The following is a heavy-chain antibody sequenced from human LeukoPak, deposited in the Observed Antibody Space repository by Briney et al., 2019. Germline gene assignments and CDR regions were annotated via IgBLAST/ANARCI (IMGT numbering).Heavy chain of an antibody. V-gene: IGHV4-59*01. D-gene: IGHD3-22*01. CDR1: GGSISSYY. Sequence: SETLSLTCTVSGGSISSYYWSWIRQPPGKGLEWIGYIYYSGSTKYNPSLKSRVTISVDTSKNQFSLILNSVTAADTAVYYCARVDYYDSRVFDYWGQGTLVTVSS. J-gene: IGHJ4*02. CDR2: IYYSGST. CDR3: ARVDYYDSRVFDY.